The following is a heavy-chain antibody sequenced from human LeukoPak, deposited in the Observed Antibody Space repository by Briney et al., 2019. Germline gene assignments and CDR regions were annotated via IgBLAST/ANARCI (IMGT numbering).Heavy chain of an antibody. CDR2: IEKNGREK. CDR3: ATYTQNFGAPGTDY. V-gene: IGHV3-7*01. CDR1: GFTFSNYW. D-gene: IGHD3-10*01. J-gene: IGHJ4*02. Sequence: GGSLRLSCTVSGFTFSNYWMRWVRQAPGKGLEWVARIEKNGREKRYVDSVEGRFTISRDNDANSVYLQMTSLGAEDTAVYYCATYTQNFGAPGTDYWGQGTLVTVSS.